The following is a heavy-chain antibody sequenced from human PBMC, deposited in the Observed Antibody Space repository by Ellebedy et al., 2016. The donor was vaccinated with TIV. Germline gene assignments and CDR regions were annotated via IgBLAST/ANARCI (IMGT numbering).Heavy chain of an antibody. D-gene: IGHD6-13*01. CDR3: AKTMTPVAAAGTGSYGMDV. V-gene: IGHV3-23*01. Sequence: GGSLRLSXAASGFTFSSYAMSWVRQAPGKGLEWVSAISGSGGSTYYSDSVKGRFTISRDNSKNTLYLQMNSLRAEDTVVYYCAKTMTPVAAAGTGSYGMDVWGQGTTVTVSS. J-gene: IGHJ6*02. CDR2: ISGSGGST. CDR1: GFTFSSYA.